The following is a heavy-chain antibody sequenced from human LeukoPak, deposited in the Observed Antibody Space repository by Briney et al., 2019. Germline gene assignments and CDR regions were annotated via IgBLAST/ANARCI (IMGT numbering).Heavy chain of an antibody. J-gene: IGHJ6*04. V-gene: IGHV3-7*03. CDR2: IKQDGSEK. CDR3: ARESSGWYYYYYGMDV. D-gene: IGHD6-19*01. CDR1: GFTFSSYW. Sequence: GGSLRLSCAASGFTFSSYWMSWVRQAPGKGLEWVANIKQDGSEKYYVDSVKGRFTISRDNAKNSPYLQMNSLRAEDTAVYYCARESSGWYYYYYGMDVWGKGTTVTVSS.